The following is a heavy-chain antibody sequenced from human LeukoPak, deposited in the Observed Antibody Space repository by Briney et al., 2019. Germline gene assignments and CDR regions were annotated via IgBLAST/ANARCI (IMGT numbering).Heavy chain of an antibody. CDR1: GYTFTGYY. CDR2: INPNSGGT. CDR3: ARGGTDGYNLSWDY. Sequence: GASVKVSCKASGYTFTGYYMHWVRQAPGQGLEWMGWINPNSGGTNYAQKFQSRVTMTRDTSISTAYMELSRLRSDDTAVYYCARGGTDGYNLSWDYWGQGTLVTVSS. J-gene: IGHJ4*02. V-gene: IGHV1-2*02. D-gene: IGHD5-24*01.